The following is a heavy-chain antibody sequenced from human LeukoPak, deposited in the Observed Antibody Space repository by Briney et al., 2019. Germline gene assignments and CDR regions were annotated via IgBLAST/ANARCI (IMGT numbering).Heavy chain of an antibody. J-gene: IGHJ4*02. V-gene: IGHV4-4*02. CDR1: GGSISSYNW. CDR2: IYHSGST. Sequence: SETLSLTCAVSGGSISSYNWWSWVRQPPGKGLEWIGEIYHSGSTNYNPSLESRITISVDESMNQFSLNLSSVTAADTAVYYCARTGYSSGWSDYWGQGTLVTVSS. D-gene: IGHD6-19*01. CDR3: ARTGYSSGWSDY.